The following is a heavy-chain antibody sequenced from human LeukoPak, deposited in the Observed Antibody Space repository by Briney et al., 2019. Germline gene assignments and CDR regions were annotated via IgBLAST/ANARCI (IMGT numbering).Heavy chain of an antibody. CDR3: ARGRAHGWTRNYYYYMDV. J-gene: IGHJ6*03. CDR1: GFAFSSYS. CDR2: ISSSSSTI. D-gene: IGHD6-19*01. V-gene: IGHV3-48*01. Sequence: GGSLRLSCAASGFAFSSYSMNWVRQAPGKGLEWVSYISSSSSTIYYADSVKGRFTISRDNAKNSLYLQMNSLRAEDTAVYYCARGRAHGWTRNYYYYMDVWGKGTTVTVSS.